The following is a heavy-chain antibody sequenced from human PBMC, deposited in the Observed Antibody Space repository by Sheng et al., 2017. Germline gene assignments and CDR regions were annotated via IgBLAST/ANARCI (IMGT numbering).Heavy chain of an antibody. J-gene: IGHJ6*03. CDR1: GFTFSSYS. CDR2: ISSSSGTI. Sequence: EVQLVESGGDLVQPGGSLRLSCAASGFTFSSYSMNWVRQAPGKGLEWVSYISSSSGTIYYADSVRGRFTISRDTAKNSLYLQMNSLRAEDTAVYYCARVWTFRYYMDVWGKGTTVTVSS. V-gene: IGHV3-48*01. CDR3: ARVWTFRYYMDV. D-gene: IGHD3-3*01.